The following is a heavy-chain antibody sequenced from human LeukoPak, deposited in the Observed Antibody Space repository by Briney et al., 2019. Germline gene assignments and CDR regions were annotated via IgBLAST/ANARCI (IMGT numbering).Heavy chain of an antibody. CDR3: ARDNFRWFGNFDY. CDR1: GGSISSYY. J-gene: IGHJ4*02. D-gene: IGHD3-10*01. V-gene: IGHV4-59*01. Sequence: SETLSLTCTVSGGSISSYYWSWIRQPPGKGLEWIGYIYYSGSTNYNPSLKSRVTISVDTSKNQFSLKLSSVTAADTAVYYCARDNFRWFGNFDYWGQGTLVTVSS. CDR2: IYYSGST.